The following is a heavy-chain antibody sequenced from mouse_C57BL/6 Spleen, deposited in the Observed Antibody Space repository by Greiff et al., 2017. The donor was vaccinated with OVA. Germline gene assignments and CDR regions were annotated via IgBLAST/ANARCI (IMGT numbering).Heavy chain of an antibody. CDR3: ARSYDGYQFAY. J-gene: IGHJ3*01. D-gene: IGHD2-3*01. CDR2: IDPSVSST. Sequence: QVQLQQPGAELVKPGASVTLSCKASGYTFTSYWMQWVKQRPGQGLEWIGEIDPSVSSTNYNQKFKGKATLTVDTSSRTAYMQRSSLTSEDDAVYYGARSYDGYQFAYWGQGTLVTVAA. CDR1: GYTFTSYW. V-gene: IGHV1-50*01.